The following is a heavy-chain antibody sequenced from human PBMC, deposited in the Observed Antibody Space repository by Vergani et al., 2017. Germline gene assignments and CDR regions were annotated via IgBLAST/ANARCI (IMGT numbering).Heavy chain of an antibody. CDR1: GFTFSSYS. Sequence: EVQLVESGGGSVQPGGSLRLSCAASGFTFSSYSMNWVRQAPGKGLERVSYISSSSSTIYYADSLTGRFTISRDNAKNSLYLQLNIMRAEDTAVYSCARDNTPYSSGYHRFDYWGQGTLVTVSS. CDR2: ISSSSSTI. J-gene: IGHJ4*02. D-gene: IGHD3-22*01. V-gene: IGHV3-48*04. CDR3: ARDNTPYSSGYHRFDY.